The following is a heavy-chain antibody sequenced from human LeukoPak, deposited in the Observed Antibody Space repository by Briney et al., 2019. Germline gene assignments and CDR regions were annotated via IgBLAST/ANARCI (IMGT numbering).Heavy chain of an antibody. J-gene: IGHJ5*02. CDR3: ARQAASIAAAGFDP. CDR1: GGSISSYY. CDR2: IHYSGST. D-gene: IGHD6-13*01. Sequence: PSETLSLTCTVSGGSISSYYWSWIRQPPGKGLEWIGYIHYSGSTNYNPSLKSRVTISVDTFKNQFSLKLSSVTAADTAVYYCARQAASIAAAGFDPWGQGTLVTVSS. V-gene: IGHV4-59*08.